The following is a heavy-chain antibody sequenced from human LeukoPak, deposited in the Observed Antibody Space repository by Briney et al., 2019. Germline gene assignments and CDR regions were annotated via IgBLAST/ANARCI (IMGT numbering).Heavy chain of an antibody. CDR1: GFTSNTAW. CDR3: TADLRL. CDR2: IKSKTDGGTT. Sequence: GGSLRLSCAVSGFTSNTAWMSWVRQAPGKGLEYIGRIKSKTDGGTTYYAAPVKGRFTISRDDSKNTLYLQMNGLKIEDTSLYYCTADLRLWGQGTLVTVSS. D-gene: IGHD3-16*01. J-gene: IGHJ1*01. V-gene: IGHV3-15*01.